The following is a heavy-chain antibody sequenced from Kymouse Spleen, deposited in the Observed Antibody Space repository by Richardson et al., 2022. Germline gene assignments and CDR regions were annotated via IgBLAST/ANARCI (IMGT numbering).Heavy chain of an antibody. D-gene: IGHD3-9*01. CDR3: ASTNYDILTGYYYYYGMDV. V-gene: IGHV4-34*01. J-gene: IGHJ6*02. CDR2: INHSGST. CDR1: GGSFSGYY. Sequence: QVQLQQWGAGLLKPSETLSLTCAVYGGSFSGYYWSWIRQPPGKGLEWIGEINHSGSTNYNPSLKSRVTISVDTSKNQFSLKLSSVTAADTAVYYCASTNYDILTGYYYYYGMDVWGQGTTVTVSS.